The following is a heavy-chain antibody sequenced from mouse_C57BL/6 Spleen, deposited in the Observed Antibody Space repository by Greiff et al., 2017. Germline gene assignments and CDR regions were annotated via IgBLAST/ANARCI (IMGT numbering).Heavy chain of an antibody. V-gene: IGHV1-62-2*01. Sequence: QVQLQQSGAELVKPGASVKLSCKASGYTFTEYTIHWVKQRSGQGLEWIGWFYPGSGSIKYNEKFKDKATLTADKSSSLVYMELSRLTSEDSAVYFCARHGVVAYDGYCVDWFAYWGQGTLVTVSA. CDR3: ARHGVVAYDGYCVDWFAY. CDR2: FYPGSGSI. D-gene: IGHD2-3*01. J-gene: IGHJ3*01. CDR1: GYTFTEYT.